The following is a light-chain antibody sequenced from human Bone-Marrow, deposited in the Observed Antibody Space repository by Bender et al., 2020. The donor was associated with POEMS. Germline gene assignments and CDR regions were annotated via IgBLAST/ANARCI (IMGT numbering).Light chain of an antibody. CDR1: SSDVGGYKY. Sequence: QSALTQPASVSGSPGRSITISCTGTSSDVGGYKYVSWYQQQPGKAPKLLIYDVSVRPSGVSNRFSGSKSGNTASLTISGLQGEDEANYYCSSYTTSSTQVFGGGTKLTVL. V-gene: IGLV2-14*03. CDR2: DVS. J-gene: IGLJ2*01. CDR3: SSYTTSSTQV.